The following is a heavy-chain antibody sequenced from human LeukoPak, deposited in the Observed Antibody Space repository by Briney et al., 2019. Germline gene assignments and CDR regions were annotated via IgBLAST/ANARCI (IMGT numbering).Heavy chain of an antibody. D-gene: IGHD3-22*01. CDR3: GRGTTMIVLVIQD. Sequence: PGGSLRLSCAASGFTFTAYWMTWVRQAPGKGLEWVSGISGSGGMTHYADSVKGRFTISRDNSKNTLFLQMNSLRAEDTAVYYCGRGTTMIVLVIQDWGQGTLVTVSS. J-gene: IGHJ4*02. V-gene: IGHV3-23*01. CDR1: GFTFTAYW. CDR2: ISGSGGMT.